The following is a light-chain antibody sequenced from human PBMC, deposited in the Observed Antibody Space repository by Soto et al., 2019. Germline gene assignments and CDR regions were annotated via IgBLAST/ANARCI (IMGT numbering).Light chain of an antibody. CDR1: HSVSXXX. V-gene: IGKV3-20*01. CDR3: QQYGSSPPIT. Sequence: EIVLTQSPGTLSLSPGERATLSCRASHSVSXXXXAWYQQKPGQAPRLLSYGASSRATGIPDRFSGSGSGTXXXXXXXXXXXXXFAVYYCQQYGSSPPITFGQGTRLEIK. J-gene: IGKJ5*01. CDR2: GAS.